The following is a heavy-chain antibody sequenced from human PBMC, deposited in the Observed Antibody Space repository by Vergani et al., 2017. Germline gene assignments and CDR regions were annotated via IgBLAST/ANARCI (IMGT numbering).Heavy chain of an antibody. J-gene: IGHJ3*02. D-gene: IGHD6-19*01. Sequence: EVQLVESGGDLVQPGGSLRLSCAASGFTFIMHAMSWVRQAPGKGLEWVSTLSASDHRTHYADSVKGRFTISRDNSKNTLFLHMNSLRPEDTAVYYCAKVGRSEVAGTFGAFDIWGQGTMVTVSS. CDR3: AKVGRSEVAGTFGAFDI. V-gene: IGHV3-23*04. CDR1: GFTFIMHA. CDR2: LSASDHRT.